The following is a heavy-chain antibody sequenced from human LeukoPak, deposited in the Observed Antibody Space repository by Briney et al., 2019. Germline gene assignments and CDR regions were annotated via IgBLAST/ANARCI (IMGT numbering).Heavy chain of an antibody. CDR1: GGSISSYY. CDR3: AGLRGYCSSTSCGAFDI. Sequence: SETLSLTCTVSGGSISSYYWSWIRQPPGKGLEWIGEINHSGSTNYNPSLKSRVTISVDTSKNQFSLKLSSVTAADTAVYYCAGLRGYCSSTSCGAFDIWGQGTMVTVSS. V-gene: IGHV4-34*01. D-gene: IGHD2-2*01. CDR2: INHSGST. J-gene: IGHJ3*02.